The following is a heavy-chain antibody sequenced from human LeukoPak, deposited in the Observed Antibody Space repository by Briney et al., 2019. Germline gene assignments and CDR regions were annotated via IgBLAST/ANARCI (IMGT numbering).Heavy chain of an antibody. D-gene: IGHD2-2*01. CDR1: GGTFISYA. CDR2: INPNSGGT. V-gene: IGHV1-2*06. CDR3: ARARYCYTTSCPLDY. J-gene: IGHJ4*02. Sequence: GASVTVSCTASGGTFISYAISWVRQAPGQGHEWMGRINPNSGGTNFAQKFQARVTMTSDTSISTAYMEVSGLESDDTAVYYCARARYCYTTSCPLDYWGQGTLVTVSS.